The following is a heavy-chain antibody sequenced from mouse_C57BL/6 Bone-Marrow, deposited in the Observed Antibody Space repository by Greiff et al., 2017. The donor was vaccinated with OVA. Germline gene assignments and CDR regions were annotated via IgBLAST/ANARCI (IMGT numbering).Heavy chain of an antibody. CDR1: GFNIKDDY. V-gene: IGHV14-4*01. J-gene: IGHJ4*01. CDR2: IDPENGDT. CDR3: TSLPLHHAPPYYYAMDY. Sequence: VQLQQSGAELVRPGASVKLSCTASGFNIKDDYMHWVKQRPEQGLEWIGWIDPENGDTEYASKFQGKATITADTSSNTAYLQLSSLTSEDTAVYYCTSLPLHHAPPYYYAMDYRGQRTSGTVLS.